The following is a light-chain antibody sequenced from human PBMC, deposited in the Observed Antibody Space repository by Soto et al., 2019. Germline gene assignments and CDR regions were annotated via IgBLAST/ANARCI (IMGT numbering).Light chain of an antibody. CDR1: QGISTF. CDR2: GAS. CDR3: QQLNSYPQT. V-gene: IGKV1-9*01. J-gene: IGKJ4*01. Sequence: DIQLTQSPPFLSASIGDRVTITCRASQGISTFLAWFQQKPGKAPKLLIYGASTLQSGVPSRFSGSGSGTEFTLTISSLQPEDFATYYCQQLNSYPQTFGGGSKVEIK.